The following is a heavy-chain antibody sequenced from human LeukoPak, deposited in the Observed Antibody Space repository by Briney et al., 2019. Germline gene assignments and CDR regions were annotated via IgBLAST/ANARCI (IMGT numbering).Heavy chain of an antibody. CDR1: GGSISSGSYY. Sequence: SQTLSLTCTVSGGSISSGSYYWSWIRQPAGKGLEWIGRIYTSGSTNYNPSLKSRVTISVDTSKNQFSLKLSSVTAADTAVYYCARDRAAYCGGDCYPNWFDPWGQGTLVIVSS. CDR2: IYTSGST. J-gene: IGHJ5*02. V-gene: IGHV4-61*02. CDR3: ARDRAAYCGGDCYPNWFDP. D-gene: IGHD2-21*02.